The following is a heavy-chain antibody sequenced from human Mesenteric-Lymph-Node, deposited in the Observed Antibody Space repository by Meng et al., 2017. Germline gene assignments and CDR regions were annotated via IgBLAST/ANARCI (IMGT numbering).Heavy chain of an antibody. J-gene: IGHJ6*02. CDR2: ISRGGNYK. CDR1: GFTFSSDN. D-gene: IGHD3-10*01. V-gene: IGHV3-21*04. Sequence: ESLKISCAASGFTFSSDNMKCVPQVPGKGLEWVSSISRGGNYKTYADLVRGRFIISRDNAKISLYLQMNSLRAEDTALYYCAKDMGGGVYYYGMDVWGQGTTVTVSS. CDR3: AKDMGGGVYYYGMDV.